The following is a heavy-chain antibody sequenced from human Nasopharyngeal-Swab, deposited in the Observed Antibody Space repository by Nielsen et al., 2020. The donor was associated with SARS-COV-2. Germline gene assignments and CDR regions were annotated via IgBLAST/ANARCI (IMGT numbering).Heavy chain of an antibody. CDR3: ASETPRYCSSTSCQGY. J-gene: IGHJ4*02. V-gene: IGHV3-48*04. CDR2: ISSSSSTI. Sequence: WIRQPPGKGLEWVSYISSSSSTIYYADSVKGRFTISRDNAKNSLYLQMNSLRAEDTAVYYCASETPRYCSSTSCQGYWGQGTLVTVSS. D-gene: IGHD2-2*01.